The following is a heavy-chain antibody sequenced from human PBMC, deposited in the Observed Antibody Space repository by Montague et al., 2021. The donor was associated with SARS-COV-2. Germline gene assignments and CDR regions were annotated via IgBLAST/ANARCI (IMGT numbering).Heavy chain of an antibody. V-gene: IGHV4-59*12. J-gene: IGHJ5*02. CDR2: IFYSAPT. CDR3: ARLRRGTSSDSFDH. D-gene: IGHD4-17*01. Sequence: SETLSLTCSVSGASITTYYWTWIRQAPGKGLEWIGYIFYSAPTNYNPSLKSRVTMSIDTSKNQFPLSLSSMTAADSAVYYCARLRRGTSSDSFDHWGQGALVSVSS. CDR1: GASITTYY.